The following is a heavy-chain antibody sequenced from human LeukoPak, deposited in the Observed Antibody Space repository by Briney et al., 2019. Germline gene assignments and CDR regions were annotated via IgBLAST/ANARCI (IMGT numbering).Heavy chain of an antibody. J-gene: IGHJ4*02. CDR2: ISGYNGNT. CDR1: GYTFTTYG. V-gene: IGHV1-18*01. D-gene: IGHD3-22*01. Sequence: GASVKVSCKASGYTFTTYGIIWVRQAPGQGVEWMGWISGYNGNTKYTQKFQGRVTMTTDTSTSTAYMELRSLRSDDTAVYYCARVSSGYHYFDYWGQGTLVTVSS. CDR3: ARVSSGYHYFDY.